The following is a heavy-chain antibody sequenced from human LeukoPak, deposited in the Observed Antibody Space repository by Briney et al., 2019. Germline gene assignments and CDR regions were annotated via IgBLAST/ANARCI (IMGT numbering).Heavy chain of an antibody. Sequence: PGGSLRLSCAASGFTFSSYWMHWVRQAPGKGLVWVSRINTDGSSTTYADSVKGRFTISRDNAKNTLYLQMNSLRAEDMAVYYCARDPGWYYFDSWGQGTLVTVSS. CDR2: INTDGSST. CDR1: GFTFSSYW. CDR3: ARDPGWYYFDS. J-gene: IGHJ4*02. D-gene: IGHD6-19*01. V-gene: IGHV3-74*01.